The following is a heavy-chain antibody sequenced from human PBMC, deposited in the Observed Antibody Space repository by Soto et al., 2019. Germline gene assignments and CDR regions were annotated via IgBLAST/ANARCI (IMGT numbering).Heavy chain of an antibody. CDR3: AAPAYDILTGYYNDAFDI. D-gene: IGHD3-9*01. CDR1: GFTFSSYS. CDR2: ISSSSSYI. J-gene: IGHJ3*02. Sequence: GGSLSLSCAASGFTFSSYSMNWVRQAPGKGLEWVSSISSSSSYIYYADSVKGRFTISRDNAKNSRYLQMNSLRAEDTAVYYCAAPAYDILTGYYNDAFDIWGQGTMVTVSS. V-gene: IGHV3-21*01.